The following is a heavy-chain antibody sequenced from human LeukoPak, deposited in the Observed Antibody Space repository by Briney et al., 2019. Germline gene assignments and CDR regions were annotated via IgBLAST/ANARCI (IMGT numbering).Heavy chain of an antibody. Sequence: PGGSLRLSCAASGFTFSDNYMSWIRQAPGKGLEWVSSISTSSSYIYYADSVKGRFTISRDDARNSLYLQMNSLRAEDTAVYYCARDRDWNSGFDYWGRGTLVTVSS. CDR1: GFTFSDNY. J-gene: IGHJ4*02. D-gene: IGHD1-7*01. CDR3: ARDRDWNSGFDY. CDR2: ISTSSSYI. V-gene: IGHV3-11*06.